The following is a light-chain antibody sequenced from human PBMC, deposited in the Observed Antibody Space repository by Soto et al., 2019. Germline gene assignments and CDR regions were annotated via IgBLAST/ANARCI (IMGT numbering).Light chain of an antibody. J-gene: IGLJ1*01. CDR3: AAWDASLNGYR. V-gene: IGLV1-44*01. Sequence: QSVLTPPPSASGTPGQRVTISSSGSSSKIGSNTVNWYQQLPGTAPKLLIYSTNQRPSGDPDRFSGSKSGTSASLAISGLQSEDEADYYCAAWDASLNGYRFRTGTKRTVL. CDR1: SSKIGSNT. CDR2: STN.